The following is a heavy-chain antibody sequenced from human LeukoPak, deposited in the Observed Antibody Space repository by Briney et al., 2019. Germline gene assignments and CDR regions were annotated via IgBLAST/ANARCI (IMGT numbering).Heavy chain of an antibody. J-gene: IGHJ4*02. CDR2: ISSSSSYI. D-gene: IGHD4-17*01. Sequence: PGGSLRLSCAASGFTFSSYSMNRVRQAPGKGLEWVSSISSSSSYIYYADSVKGRFTISRDNAKNSLYLQMNSLRAEDTAVYYCARDGGEATVTTPFDYWGQGTLVTVSS. CDR3: ARDGGEATVTTPFDY. CDR1: GFTFSSYS. V-gene: IGHV3-21*01.